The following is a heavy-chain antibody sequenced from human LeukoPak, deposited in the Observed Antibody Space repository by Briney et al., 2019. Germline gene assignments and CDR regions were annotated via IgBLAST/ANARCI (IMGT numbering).Heavy chain of an antibody. D-gene: IGHD3-10*01. CDR3: AREPAPMVRGVMGY. V-gene: IGHV1-18*01. CDR1: GYTFTSYG. J-gene: IGHJ4*02. Sequence: GASVKVSCKASGYTFTSYGISWVRQAPGQGLEWMGWISAYNGNTNYAQKLQGRVTMTTDTSTSTAYMELRSLRSGDTAVYYCAREPAPMVRGVMGYWGQGTLVTVSS. CDR2: ISAYNGNT.